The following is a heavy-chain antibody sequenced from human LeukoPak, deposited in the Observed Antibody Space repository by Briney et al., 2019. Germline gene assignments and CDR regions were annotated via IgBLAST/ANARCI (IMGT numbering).Heavy chain of an antibody. CDR1: GFTFSSYS. J-gene: IGHJ3*02. CDR2: ISSSSSYL. Sequence: GGSLRLSCAASGFTFSSYSMNWVRQAPGKGLEWVSSISSSSSYLYYADSVKGRFTISRDNAKNSLYLQMNSLRAEDTAVYYCARGGGAFDIWGQGTVVTVSS. D-gene: IGHD3-16*01. V-gene: IGHV3-21*01. CDR3: ARGGGAFDI.